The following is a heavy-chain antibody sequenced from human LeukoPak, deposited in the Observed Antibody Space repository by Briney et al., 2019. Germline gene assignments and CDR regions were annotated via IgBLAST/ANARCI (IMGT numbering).Heavy chain of an antibody. CDR3: TRGAHYFDY. Sequence: GGSLRLSRTASGFTFGDYAMSWVRQAPGKGLEWVGFIRSKAYGGTTEYAASVKGRFTISRDDSKSIAYLQMNSLKTGDTAVYYCTRGAHYFDYWGQGTLVTVSS. CDR2: IRSKAYGGTT. J-gene: IGHJ4*02. CDR1: GFTFGDYA. V-gene: IGHV3-49*04.